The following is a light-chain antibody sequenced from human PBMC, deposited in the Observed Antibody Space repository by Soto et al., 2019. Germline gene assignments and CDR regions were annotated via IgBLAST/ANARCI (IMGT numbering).Light chain of an antibody. Sequence: QPVLTQSSSASASLGSSVKLTCSLTRGYSDFTIAWHQQQPGKAPRYLMRVEDSGVYKLGNGVPDRFSGSSSGADRYLTISNLQSEDATDYYCETWESNNRLFGNGTKVTV. CDR1: RGYSDFT. V-gene: IGLV4-60*03. J-gene: IGLJ1*01. CDR2: VEDSGVY. CDR3: ETWESNNRL.